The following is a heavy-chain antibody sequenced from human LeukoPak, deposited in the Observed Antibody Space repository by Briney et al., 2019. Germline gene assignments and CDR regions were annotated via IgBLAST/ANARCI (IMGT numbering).Heavy chain of an antibody. D-gene: IGHD3-3*01. Sequence: PSETLSLTCTVSGGSISSYYWSWIRQPAGKGLEWIGRIYTSGSTNYNPSLKSRVTMSVDTSKNQFSLKLSSVTAADTAVYYCARGRTYYDFWSGYYYNWFDPWGQGTLVTVSS. CDR1: GGSISSYY. CDR2: IYTSGST. V-gene: IGHV4-4*07. CDR3: ARGRTYYDFWSGYYYNWFDP. J-gene: IGHJ5*02.